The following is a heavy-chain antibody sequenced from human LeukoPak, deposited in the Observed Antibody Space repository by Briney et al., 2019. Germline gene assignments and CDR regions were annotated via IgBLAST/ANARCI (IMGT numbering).Heavy chain of an antibody. CDR1: GYTFTSYG. CDR2: ISAYNGNT. J-gene: IGHJ5*02. D-gene: IGHD3-22*01. CDR3: ARARSPSSGYLLRDHNWFDP. Sequence: ASVKVSCKASGYTFTSYGISWVRQAPGQGLEWMGWISAYNGNTNYAQKFQGRVTITTDESTSTAYMGLSSLRSEDTAVYYCARARSPSSGYLLRDHNWFDPWGQGTLVTVSS. V-gene: IGHV1-18*01.